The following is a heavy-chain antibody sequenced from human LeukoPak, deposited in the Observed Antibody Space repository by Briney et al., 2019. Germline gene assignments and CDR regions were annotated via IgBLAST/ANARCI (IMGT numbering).Heavy chain of an antibody. Sequence: PSETLSLTCTVSGGSISSYYWSWIRQPPGKGLEWIGYIYYSGSTNYNPSLKSRVTISVDTSENQFSLKLSSVTAADTVVYYCARDYLALLGGAPYDAFDIWGQGTMVTVSS. CDR2: IYYSGST. J-gene: IGHJ3*02. CDR3: ARDYLALLGGAPYDAFDI. D-gene: IGHD1-26*01. V-gene: IGHV4-59*01. CDR1: GGSISSYY.